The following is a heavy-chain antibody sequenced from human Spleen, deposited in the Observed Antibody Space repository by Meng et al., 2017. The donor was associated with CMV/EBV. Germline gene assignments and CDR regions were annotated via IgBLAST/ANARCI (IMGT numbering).Heavy chain of an antibody. CDR3: VKDIHSLD. CDR2: IDWNGGST. CDR1: GFSFDDYG. J-gene: IGHJ4*02. D-gene: IGHD2-15*01. V-gene: IGHV3-20*04. Sequence: GESLKISCAASGFSFDDYGMSWVRQAPGKGLEWVSGIDWNGGSTGYVDSVKGRFTISRDNSKNTLYLQMDSLRPEDTATYYCVKDIHSLDWGQGTLVTVSS.